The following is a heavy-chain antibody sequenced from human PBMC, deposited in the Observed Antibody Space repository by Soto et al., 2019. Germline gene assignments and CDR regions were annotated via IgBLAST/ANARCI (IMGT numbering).Heavy chain of an antibody. CDR1: GYSFTSYW. D-gene: IGHD6-6*01. J-gene: IGHJ4*02. Sequence: PGESLRISWKGSGYSFTSYWIGWVRQMPGKGLEWMGIIYPGDSDTRYSPSFQGQVTISADKSISTAYLQWSSLKASDTAMYYCARQHDYSSSSDASHLFDYWGQGTLVIVSS. V-gene: IGHV5-51*01. CDR2: IYPGDSDT. CDR3: ARQHDYSSSSDASHLFDY.